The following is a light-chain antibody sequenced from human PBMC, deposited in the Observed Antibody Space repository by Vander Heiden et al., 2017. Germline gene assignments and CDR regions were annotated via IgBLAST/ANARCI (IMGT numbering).Light chain of an antibody. Sequence: DIQMTQSPSSLSASVGDRVTLTCRASQSISNYLNWYQQKPGKAPRLLIYAASSLQSGVPSRFSGSGSGTDFTLTISSLQPEDFATYYCQQSDSTPRTFGGGTKVEI. CDR3: QQSDSTPRT. CDR2: AAS. J-gene: IGKJ4*01. V-gene: IGKV1-39*01. CDR1: QSISNY.